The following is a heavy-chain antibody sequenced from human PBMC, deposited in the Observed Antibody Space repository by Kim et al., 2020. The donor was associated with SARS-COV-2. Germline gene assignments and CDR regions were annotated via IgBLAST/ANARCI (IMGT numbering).Heavy chain of an antibody. J-gene: IGHJ6*02. Sequence: KCYAVSVEGRFTISRDNSKNTLYLQINSLRAEDTAVYYCARTPSYYYGMDVWGQGTTVTVSS. CDR3: ARTPSYYYGMDV. V-gene: IGHV3-33*01. CDR2: K.